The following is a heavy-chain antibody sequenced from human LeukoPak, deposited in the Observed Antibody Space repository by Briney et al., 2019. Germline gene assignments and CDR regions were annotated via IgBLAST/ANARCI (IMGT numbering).Heavy chain of an antibody. CDR3: ARITPYWGAIYDY. V-gene: IGHV4-59*01. J-gene: IGHJ4*02. D-gene: IGHD1-26*01. CDR1: GGSISSYY. Sequence: KPSETLSLTCPVSGGSISSYYWTWVRQPPGKGLEWIGYIYYSGSTDYNPSLKSRVTISVDTSKNQFSLRLTSVTAAGTAVYYCARITPYWGAIYDYWGQGTLVTVSS. CDR2: IYYSGST.